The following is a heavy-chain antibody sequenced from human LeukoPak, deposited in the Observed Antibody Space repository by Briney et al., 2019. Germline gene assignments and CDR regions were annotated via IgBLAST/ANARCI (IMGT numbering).Heavy chain of an antibody. J-gene: IGHJ4*02. CDR3: AREYYDYVWGSYRSYYFDY. Sequence: GGSLRLSCAASGFTVSSNYMSWVRQAPGKGLEWVSVIYSGGSTYYADSVKGRFTISRDNSKNTLYLQMNSLRAEDTAVYYCAREYYDYVWGSYRSYYFDYWGQGTLVTVSS. CDR1: GFTVSSNY. CDR2: IYSGGST. V-gene: IGHV3-66*01. D-gene: IGHD3-16*02.